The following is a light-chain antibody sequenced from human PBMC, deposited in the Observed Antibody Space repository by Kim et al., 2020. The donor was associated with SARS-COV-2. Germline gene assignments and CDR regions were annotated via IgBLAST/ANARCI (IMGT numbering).Light chain of an antibody. Sequence: DIQMTQSPSSLSASVGDRVTITCRASQSISNYLNWYQQKPGKAPHLLIYGASSLHSGVPSRFSGSGSGTDFTLTISSLQPEDFATYYCQQSYSTPPYTLGQGTKLE. CDR3: QQSYSTPPYT. V-gene: IGKV1-39*01. CDR1: QSISNY. CDR2: GAS. J-gene: IGKJ2*01.